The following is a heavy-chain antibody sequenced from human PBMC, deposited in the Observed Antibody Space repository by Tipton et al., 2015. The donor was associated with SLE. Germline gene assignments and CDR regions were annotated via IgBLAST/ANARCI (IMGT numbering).Heavy chain of an antibody. CDR1: GGSFSGYY. CDR3: ASGILTGYAAFDI. J-gene: IGHJ3*02. V-gene: IGHV4-34*01. Sequence: TLSLTCAVFGGSFSGYYWSWIRQPPGKGLEWIGEINHRGGTNLNPSLESRVSVSKDTSKNQFSLKLTSVTAADTAVYYCASGILTGYAAFDIWGPGTMVTVSS. CDR2: INHRGGT. D-gene: IGHD3-9*01.